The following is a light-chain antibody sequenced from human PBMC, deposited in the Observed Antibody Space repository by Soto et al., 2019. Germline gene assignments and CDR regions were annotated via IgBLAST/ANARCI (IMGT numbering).Light chain of an antibody. V-gene: IGKV1-33*01. CDR2: DAS. CDR1: QDISDY. CDR3: QQFDNLPHT. Sequence: DIQMTQSPSSLSASVGDIVTITCQASQDISDYLNWYQQKPGKAPKLLIYDASNLETGVPSRFSGSGSGTDFTFTISSLQPEDIATYYCQQFDNLPHTFGQGTKLEIK. J-gene: IGKJ2*01.